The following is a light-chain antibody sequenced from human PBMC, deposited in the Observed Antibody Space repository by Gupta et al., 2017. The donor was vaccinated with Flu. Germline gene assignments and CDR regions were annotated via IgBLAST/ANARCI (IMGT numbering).Light chain of an antibody. CDR2: DDS. CDR1: ISGSEL. Sequence: TASSPSRGDISGSELVNWYQQKAGKAPEVVVYDDSERPSGVPERVSGSNSGNTASLTIRRVQAGEEADYYCQAWEDRSDHHLYVFGSGTKVTVL. J-gene: IGLJ1*01. V-gene: IGLV3-21*02. CDR3: QAWEDRSDHHLYV.